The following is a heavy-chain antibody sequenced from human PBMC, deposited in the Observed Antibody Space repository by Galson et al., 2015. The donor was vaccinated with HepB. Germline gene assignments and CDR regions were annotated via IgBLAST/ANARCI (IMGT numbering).Heavy chain of an antibody. Sequence: SLRLSCAASGFTFGNFWMHWVRQTPGKGLVWVSRINNDGSSTNYADSVKGRFTISRDNAKNTLYLQMNSLSADDTAVYYCGRSRVERAVAGTFDYWGQGTLVTVSS. D-gene: IGHD6-19*01. CDR3: GRSRVERAVAGTFDY. CDR1: GFTFGNFW. V-gene: IGHV3-74*01. J-gene: IGHJ4*02. CDR2: INNDGSST.